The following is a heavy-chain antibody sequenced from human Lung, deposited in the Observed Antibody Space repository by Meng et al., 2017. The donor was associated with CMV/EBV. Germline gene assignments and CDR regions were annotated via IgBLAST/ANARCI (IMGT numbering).Heavy chain of an antibody. J-gene: IGHJ6*02. CDR3: ARGRAGYYYYGMDV. D-gene: IGHD6-19*01. V-gene: IGHV1-8*03. CDR1: GYTFTSYD. Sequence: ASLKVSCKASGYTFTSYDINWVRQATGQGLEWTGWMNPNSGNTGYAQKFQGRVTITRNTSISTAYMELSSLRSEDTAVYYCARGRAGYYYYGMDVWGQGTTVTVSS. CDR2: MNPNSGNT.